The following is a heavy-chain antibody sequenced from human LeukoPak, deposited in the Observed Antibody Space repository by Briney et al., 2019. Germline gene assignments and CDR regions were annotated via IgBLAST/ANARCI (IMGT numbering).Heavy chain of an antibody. J-gene: IGHJ4*02. CDR1: GGSFSGYY. D-gene: IGHD4-23*01. CDR3: ARHGMVTLDY. CDR2: INHSGST. Sequence: SETLSLTCAVYGGSFSGYYWSWIRQPPGKGLEWIGEINHSGSTNYNPSLKSRVTISVDTSKNQFSLKLSSVTAADTAVYYCARHGMVTLDYWGQGTLVTVSS. V-gene: IGHV4-34*01.